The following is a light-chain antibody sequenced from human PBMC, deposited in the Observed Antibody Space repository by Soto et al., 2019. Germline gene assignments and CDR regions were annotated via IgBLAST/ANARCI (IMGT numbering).Light chain of an antibody. Sequence: EIEMTQSPATLSVSPGERATLSCRASQSVNTNLAWYQQKPGQAPRLLIYGASTRAPGIPARFSGSGSGTEFSLNVSSLQSEDFAVYYGQQYNHWPPWLTFGGGTKVEV. J-gene: IGKJ4*01. V-gene: IGKV3-15*01. CDR3: QQYNHWPPWLT. CDR1: QSVNTN. CDR2: GAS.